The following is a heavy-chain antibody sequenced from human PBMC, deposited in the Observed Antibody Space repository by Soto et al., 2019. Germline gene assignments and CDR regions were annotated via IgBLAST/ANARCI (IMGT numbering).Heavy chain of an antibody. J-gene: IGHJ4*02. CDR1: GYTFSKYA. Sequence: QVQLVQSGAEVKKPGASVNVACKASGYTFSKYAIQWVRQAPGQRLEYMGWINAGNGDTRYSQKFQGRVTITRDTSANTAYMELSNLRSEDTAVYYCAREGYDILTGYFPYWGQGTLVTVSS. CDR2: INAGNGDT. V-gene: IGHV1-3*01. CDR3: AREGYDILTGYFPY. D-gene: IGHD3-9*01.